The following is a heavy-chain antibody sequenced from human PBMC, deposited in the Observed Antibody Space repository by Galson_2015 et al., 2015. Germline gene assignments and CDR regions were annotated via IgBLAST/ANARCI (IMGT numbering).Heavy chain of an antibody. CDR3: ASLPKPGIAVADDWYFDL. D-gene: IGHD6-19*01. CDR2: IYPGDSDT. V-gene: IGHV5-51*01. Sequence: WVRQMPGKGLEWMGIIYPGDSDTRYSPSFQGQVTISADKSISTAYLQWSSLKASDTAMYYCASLPKPGIAVADDWYFDLWGRGTLVTVSS. J-gene: IGHJ2*01.